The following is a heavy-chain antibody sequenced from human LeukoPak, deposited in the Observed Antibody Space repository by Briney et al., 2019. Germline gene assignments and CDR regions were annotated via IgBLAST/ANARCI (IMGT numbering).Heavy chain of an antibody. Sequence: ASVKVSCKASGYTFTSYYMHWVRQAPGQGLEWMGIINPIGGSTSYAQKFQGRVTMTTDMSTSTVYLELSSLRSEDTAVYYCARSSARRKGFDYWGEGTLVSVCS. D-gene: IGHD2-2*01. J-gene: IGHJ4*02. CDR1: GYTFTSYY. CDR3: ARSSARRKGFDY. V-gene: IGHV1-46*01. CDR2: INPIGGST.